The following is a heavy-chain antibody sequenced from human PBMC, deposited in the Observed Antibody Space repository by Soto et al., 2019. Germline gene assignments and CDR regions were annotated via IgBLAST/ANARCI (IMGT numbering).Heavy chain of an antibody. CDR3: ARDDLAGVWAAAGTFDY. Sequence: QVQLVQSGAEVKKPGASVKVSCKASGYTFTSYGISWVRQAPGQGLEWMGWISAYNGNTNYAQKLQGRVTMTTDTSTSTAYMELRSMRSDDTAVYYCARDDLAGVWAAAGTFDYWGQGTLVTVSS. J-gene: IGHJ4*02. CDR2: ISAYNGNT. V-gene: IGHV1-18*01. D-gene: IGHD6-13*01. CDR1: GYTFTSYG.